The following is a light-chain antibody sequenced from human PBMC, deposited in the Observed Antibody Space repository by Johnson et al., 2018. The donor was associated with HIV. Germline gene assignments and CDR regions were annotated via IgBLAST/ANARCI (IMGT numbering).Light chain of an antibody. CDR2: ENN. CDR1: SSNIGNNY. J-gene: IGLJ1*01. Sequence: QSVLTQPPSVSAAPGQKVTISCSGSSSNIGNNYVSWYQQLPGTAPKLLIYENNKQPSGIPDRFSASESGTSATLGITGLQTGDEADYYCGTWDSSLSAHYVFGTGTKVTVL. V-gene: IGLV1-51*01. CDR3: GTWDSSLSAHYV.